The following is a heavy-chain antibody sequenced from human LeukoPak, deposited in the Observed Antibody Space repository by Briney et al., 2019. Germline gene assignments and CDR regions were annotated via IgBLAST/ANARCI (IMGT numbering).Heavy chain of an antibody. J-gene: IGHJ4*02. CDR3: ARDRGGSYSAIDY. V-gene: IGHV3-48*04. CDR2: ISSSSITI. CDR1: GFTFSSYS. Sequence: GGSLRLSCAASGFTFSSYSLNWVRQAPRKGLGWVSFISSSSITIYYADSVKGRFTISRDNAEKSLYLQMNSLRAEDTAVYYCARDRGGSYSAIDYWGQGTLVTVSS. D-gene: IGHD2-15*01.